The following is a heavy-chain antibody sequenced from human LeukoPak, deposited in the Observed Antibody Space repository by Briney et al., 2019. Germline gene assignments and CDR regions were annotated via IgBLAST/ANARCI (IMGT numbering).Heavy chain of an antibody. Sequence: SETLSLTCAVSGGSISSSNWWSWVRQPPGKGLEWIGEIYHNGSTYYNPSLKSRVTISVDTSKNQFSLKLSSVTVADTAVYYCARNRYYYGSGNYGVPNWFDPWGQGTLVTVSS. CDR3: ARNRYYYGSGNYGVPNWFDP. D-gene: IGHD3-10*01. V-gene: IGHV4-4*02. J-gene: IGHJ5*02. CDR2: IYHNGST. CDR1: GGSISSSNW.